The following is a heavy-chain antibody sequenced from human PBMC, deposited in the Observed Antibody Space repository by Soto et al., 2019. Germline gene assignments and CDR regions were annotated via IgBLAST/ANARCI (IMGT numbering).Heavy chain of an antibody. CDR3: AQRQTYCGGNCYSGFDY. Sequence: QITLKESGPTLVKPTQTLTLTCTFSGFSLSTSGVGVGWIRQPPGKALEWLALIYWDDDKRYSPSLKSRLTIPKDPSKNQVVLTMTNMDPVDTATYHCAQRQTYCGGNCYSGFDYWGQGTLVTVSS. V-gene: IGHV2-5*02. CDR1: GFSLSTSGVG. J-gene: IGHJ4*02. D-gene: IGHD2-21*02. CDR2: IYWDDDK.